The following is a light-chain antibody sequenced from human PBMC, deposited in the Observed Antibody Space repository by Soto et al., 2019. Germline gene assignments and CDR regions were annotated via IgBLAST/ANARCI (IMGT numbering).Light chain of an antibody. CDR2: DVS. J-gene: IGKJ1*01. Sequence: EIVLTQSPATLSLSPGERATLSCRASQSVKSYLAWYQQKPGQAPRLLIYDVSNRATGTPARFSGSGSGTDFTLTISSLEPEDFAVYYCQKQNSWPRTFGQGTKVEIK. V-gene: IGKV3-11*01. CDR3: QKQNSWPRT. CDR1: QSVKSY.